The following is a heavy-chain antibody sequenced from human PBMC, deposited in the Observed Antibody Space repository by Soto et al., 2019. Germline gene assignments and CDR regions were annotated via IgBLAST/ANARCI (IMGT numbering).Heavy chain of an antibody. Sequence: GESLKISCKGSGYSFTSYWVGWVRQLPGKGLEWMGIIYLGDSDTRYNPSFQGQVTISADKSISTAYLQWSSLKASDTALYYCARSPGGYTSGWYKWYFDYWGPGTLVTVSS. CDR3: ARSPGGYTSGWYKWYFDY. J-gene: IGHJ4*02. CDR1: GYSFTSYW. CDR2: IYLGDSDT. V-gene: IGHV5-51*01. D-gene: IGHD6-19*01.